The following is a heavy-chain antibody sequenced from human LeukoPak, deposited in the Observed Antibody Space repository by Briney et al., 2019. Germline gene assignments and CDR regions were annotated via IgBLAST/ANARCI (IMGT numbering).Heavy chain of an antibody. CDR2: ITSSSTYI. CDR1: GFTFISYS. V-gene: IGHV3-21*01. J-gene: IGHJ4*02. Sequence: GGSLRLSCAASGFTFISYSMNWVRQAPGKGLEWVSSITSSSTYIYYADSVKGRFTISRDNAKNSLYLQMNSPRVEDTAVYYCTSGAPTVSSYWGQGTLVAVSS. CDR3: TSGAPTVSSY. D-gene: IGHD4-11*01.